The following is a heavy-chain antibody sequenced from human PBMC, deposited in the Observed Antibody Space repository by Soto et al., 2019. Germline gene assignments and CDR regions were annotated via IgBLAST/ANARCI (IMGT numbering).Heavy chain of an antibody. CDR3: ATGVLTTNRYGMDV. Sequence: SETLSLTCTVSGGSIGSSGYYWGWIRQPPGKGLEWIGSIYYSGSTYYNPSLKSRVTISVDTSKNQFSLKLSSVTAADTAVYYCATGVLTTNRYGMDVWGQGTTVTVSS. D-gene: IGHD4-4*01. CDR1: GGSIGSSGYY. CDR2: IYYSGST. V-gene: IGHV4-39*01. J-gene: IGHJ6*02.